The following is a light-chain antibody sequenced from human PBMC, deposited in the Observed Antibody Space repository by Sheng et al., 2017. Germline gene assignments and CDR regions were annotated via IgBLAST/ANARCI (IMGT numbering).Light chain of an antibody. J-gene: IGKJ5*01. CDR1: QDTNIY. Sequence: DIQMTQSPSSLSASVGDRVTITCQASQDTNIYLSWYQQKPGKVPKLLIYDASNLETGVPSRFSGSGFGTDFVFTISNLQPEDIATYYCQQYDSLPLTFGQGTRLEIK. CDR3: QQYDSLPLT. CDR2: DAS. V-gene: IGKV1-33*01.